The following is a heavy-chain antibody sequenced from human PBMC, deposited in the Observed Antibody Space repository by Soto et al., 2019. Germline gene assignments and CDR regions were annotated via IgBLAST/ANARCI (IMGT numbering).Heavy chain of an antibody. V-gene: IGHV3-30*18. CDR3: AKDRRAVAVVDY. D-gene: IGHD6-19*01. Sequence: GGSLRLSCAASGFTFSSYGMHWVRQAPGKGLEWVAVISYDGSNKYYADSVKGRFTISRDNSKNTLYLQMNSLRAEDTAVYYCAKDRRAVAVVDYWGQGTLVTVSS. CDR1: GFTFSSYG. J-gene: IGHJ4*02. CDR2: ISYDGSNK.